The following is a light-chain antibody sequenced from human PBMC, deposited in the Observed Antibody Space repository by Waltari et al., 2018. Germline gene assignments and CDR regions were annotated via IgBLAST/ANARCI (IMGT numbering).Light chain of an antibody. CDR3: QQYNSYSRT. J-gene: IGKJ1*01. Sequence: DIQMTQSPSTLSASVGNRVPIPCRASQSISSWLAWYQPKPGKAPKLLIYKASSLESGVPSRFSGSGSGTEFTLTISSLQPDDFATYYCQQYNSYSRTFGQGTKVEIK. CDR1: QSISSW. V-gene: IGKV1-5*03. CDR2: KAS.